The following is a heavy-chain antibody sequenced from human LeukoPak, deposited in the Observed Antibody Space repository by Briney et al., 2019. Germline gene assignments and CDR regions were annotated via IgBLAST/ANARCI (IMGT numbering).Heavy chain of an antibody. J-gene: IGHJ3*01. D-gene: IGHD2-8*01. CDR3: ARDDGLDVFDV. CDR1: GFTFSDYY. CDR2: ISSSSSDT. Sequence: GGTLRLSCAASGFTFSDYYMSWIRQAPGKGLEWVSSISSSSSDTKYADSVKGRFTISRDNAKKSLYLQMNSLRAEDTAVYYCARDDGLDVFDVWGQGTAVTVSS. V-gene: IGHV3-11*05.